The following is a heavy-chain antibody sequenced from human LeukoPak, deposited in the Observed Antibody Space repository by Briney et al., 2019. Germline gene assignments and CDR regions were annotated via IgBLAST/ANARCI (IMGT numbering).Heavy chain of an antibody. CDR3: ARGDRDWGYYGLDV. D-gene: IGHD2-21*02. V-gene: IGHV4-39*01. J-gene: IGHJ6*02. CDR2: FYYIGST. Sequence: SETLSLTCTVSGGSLSSSSYYWGWIRQPPGKGLEGIGRFYYIGSTYYNPSLKSRVTISVDTSKNPVSLELSCVTAADTAVYYWARGDRDWGYYGLDVWGQGTTVTVSS. CDR1: GGSLSSSSYY.